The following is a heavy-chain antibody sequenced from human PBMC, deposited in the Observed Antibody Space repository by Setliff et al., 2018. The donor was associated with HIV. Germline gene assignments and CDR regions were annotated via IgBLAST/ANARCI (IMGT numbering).Heavy chain of an antibody. CDR3: AKDSSGWYAYYYYYGMDV. CDR1: GFTFSSYA. CDR2: ISGSGGST. Sequence: PWGSLRLSCAASGFTFSSYAMSWVRQAPGKGLEWVSAISGSGGSTYYADSVKGRFTISRDNSKNTLYLQMNSLRAEDTAVYYCAKDSSGWYAYYYYYGMDVWGQGTTVTVSS. V-gene: IGHV3-23*01. D-gene: IGHD6-19*01. J-gene: IGHJ6*02.